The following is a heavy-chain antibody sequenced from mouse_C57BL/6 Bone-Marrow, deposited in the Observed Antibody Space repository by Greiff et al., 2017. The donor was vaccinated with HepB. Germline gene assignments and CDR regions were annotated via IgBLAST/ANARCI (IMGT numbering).Heavy chain of an antibody. CDR3: ARHPLYGSSYPAWFAY. V-gene: IGHV5-9*01. CDR1: GFTFSSYT. Sequence: EVQRVESGGGLVKPGGSLKLSCAASGFTFSSYTMSWVRQTPEKRLEWVATISGGGGNTYYPDSVKGRFTISRDNAKNTLYLQMSSLRSEDTALYYCARHPLYGSSYPAWFAYWGQGTLVTVSA. J-gene: IGHJ3*01. CDR2: ISGGGGNT. D-gene: IGHD1-1*01.